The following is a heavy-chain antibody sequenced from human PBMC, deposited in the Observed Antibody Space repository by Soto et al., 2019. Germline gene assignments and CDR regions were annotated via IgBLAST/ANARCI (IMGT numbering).Heavy chain of an antibody. CDR3: AREEYGQYYFDS. Sequence: GGSLRLSCTASGFTFGHCAMHWVRQAPGKGLEWVAIISYDGTKKYYAESLEGRFTISRVNSENTLSLQMNTLRPEDTAVYYCAREEYGQYYFDSWGQGTLVTVSS. J-gene: IGHJ4*02. CDR1: GFTFGHCA. CDR2: ISYDGTKK. D-gene: IGHD4-17*01. V-gene: IGHV3-30-3*01.